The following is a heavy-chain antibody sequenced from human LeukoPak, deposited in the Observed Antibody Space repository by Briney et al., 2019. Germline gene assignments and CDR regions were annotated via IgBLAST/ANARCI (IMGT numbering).Heavy chain of an antibody. CDR1: GGSISSYY. CDR3: ARGPYSYDSSGAFDI. V-gene: IGHV4-4*08. Sequence: SETLSLTCTVSGGSISSYYWSWIRQPPGKGLEWIGRISSSGSTNYNPSLKSRVTISVDTSKNQFSLKLSSVTAADTAVYFCARGPYSYDSSGAFDIWGQGTMVTVSS. J-gene: IGHJ3*02. D-gene: IGHD3-22*01. CDR2: ISSSGST.